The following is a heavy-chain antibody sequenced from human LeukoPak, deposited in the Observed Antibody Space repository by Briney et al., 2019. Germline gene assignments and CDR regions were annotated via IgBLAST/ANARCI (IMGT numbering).Heavy chain of an antibody. J-gene: IGHJ5*02. CDR2: IYPRDSDT. V-gene: IGHV5-51*01. D-gene: IGHD1-1*01. CDR1: GYSFETYW. CDR3: ARQPEGTWFDP. Sequence: GESLKISCQGSGYSFETYWIGWVRQMPGKGLEWMGIIYPRDSDTRYSPSFRGQVTISADKSINTAFLQWRSLKASDTAMYYCARQPEGTWFDPWGQGTLVTVSS.